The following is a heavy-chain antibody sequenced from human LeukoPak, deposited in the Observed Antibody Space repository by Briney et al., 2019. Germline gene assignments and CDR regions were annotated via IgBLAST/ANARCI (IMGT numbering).Heavy chain of an antibody. D-gene: IGHD2-21*01. V-gene: IGHV1-69*01. CDR1: GGTFSSYA. CDR3: AVVVPQYYFDY. J-gene: IGHJ4*02. Sequence: SVKVSCKASGGTFSSYAISWVRQAPGQGLEWMGGIIPIFGTANYAQKFQGRVTITADESTSTAYMELSSLRSENTAVYYCAVVVPQYYFDYWGQGTLVTVSS. CDR2: IIPIFGTA.